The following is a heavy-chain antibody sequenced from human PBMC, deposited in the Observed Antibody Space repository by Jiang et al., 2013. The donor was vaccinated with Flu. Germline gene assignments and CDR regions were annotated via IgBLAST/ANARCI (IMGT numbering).Heavy chain of an antibody. D-gene: IGHD6-13*01. V-gene: IGHV4-39*01. CDR1: GGSISSSSYY. J-gene: IGHJ6*02. CDR3: ARTVSSSRSGYYYYGMDV. CDR2: IYYSGST. Sequence: PGLVKPSETLSLTCTVSGGSISSSSYYWGWIRQPPGKGLEWIGSIYYSGSTYYNPSLKSRVTISVDTSKNQFSLKLSSVTAADTAVYYCARTVSSSRSGYYYYGMDVWGQGTTVTVSS.